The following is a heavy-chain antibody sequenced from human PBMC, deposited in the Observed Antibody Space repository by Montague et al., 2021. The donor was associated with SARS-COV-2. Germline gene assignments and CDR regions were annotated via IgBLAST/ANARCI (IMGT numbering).Heavy chain of an antibody. CDR2: IYSGGSST. Sequence: SLRLSCAASGFTFSSYAMSRVRQAPGKGLEWVSVIYSGGSSTYYADSVKGRFTISRDNSKNTLYLQMNSLRAEDTAVYYCAKSRGIRYDSSGYYYPLDYWGQGTLVTVSS. J-gene: IGHJ4*02. CDR3: AKSRGIRYDSSGYYYPLDY. D-gene: IGHD3-22*01. V-gene: IGHV3-23*03. CDR1: GFTFSSYA.